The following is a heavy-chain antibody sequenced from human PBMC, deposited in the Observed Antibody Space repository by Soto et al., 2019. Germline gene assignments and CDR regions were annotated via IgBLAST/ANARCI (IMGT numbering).Heavy chain of an antibody. Sequence: QVQLVESGGGVVQPGRSLRLSCAASGFTFSSYGMHWVRQAPGKGLEWVAVIWYDGSNKYYADSVKGRFTIARDKSKNTLYLQMNSLRAEDTAVYYCVGDSKGDDYWGQGTLVTVSS. J-gene: IGHJ4*02. CDR1: GFTFSSYG. V-gene: IGHV3-33*01. CDR2: IWYDGSNK. CDR3: VGDSKGDDY. D-gene: IGHD3-16*01.